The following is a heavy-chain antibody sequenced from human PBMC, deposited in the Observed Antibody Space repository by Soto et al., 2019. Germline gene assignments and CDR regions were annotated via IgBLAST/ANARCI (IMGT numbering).Heavy chain of an antibody. Sequence: QVQLVQSGAEVKKPGSSVKVSCKDSGGSLNQYAISWVRHTPGQGLEWMGGIIPSFGRTSYAQKFQGRVTITADESTTTVNLELRGLRSEDSAIYFCADLSLGYCSSTTCPPDYWGQGTLVTVSS. CDR3: ADLSLGYCSSTTCPPDY. CDR1: GGSLNQYA. V-gene: IGHV1-69*12. J-gene: IGHJ4*02. D-gene: IGHD2-15*01. CDR2: IIPSFGRT.